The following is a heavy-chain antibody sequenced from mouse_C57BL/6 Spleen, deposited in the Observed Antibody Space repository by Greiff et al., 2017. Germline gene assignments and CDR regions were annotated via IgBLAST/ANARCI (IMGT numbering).Heavy chain of an antibody. CDR1: GYTFTDYY. Sequence: QVQLQQSGAELVRPGASVKLSCKASGYTFTDYYINWVKQRPGQGLEWIARIYPGSGNTYYNEKFKGKATLTAEKSSSTAYMQLSRLTSEDSAVYIWARRVYGNYGDYAMDYWGEGTSVTVAS. CDR3: ARRVYGNYGDYAMDY. D-gene: IGHD2-1*01. J-gene: IGHJ4*01. V-gene: IGHV1-76*01. CDR2: IYPGSGNT.